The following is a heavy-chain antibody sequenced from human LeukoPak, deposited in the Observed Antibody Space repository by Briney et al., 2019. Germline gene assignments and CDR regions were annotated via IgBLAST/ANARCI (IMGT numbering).Heavy chain of an antibody. V-gene: IGHV3-64*01. CDR3: ARGLALPDY. J-gene: IGHJ4*02. Sequence: PGGSLILSCAASGFTFSSYAMHWVRQAPGKGLEYVSAISSNGGSTYYANSVKGRFTISRDNSKNTLYLQMGSLRAEDMAVYYCARGLALPDYWGQGTLVTVSS. CDR1: GFTFSSYA. CDR2: ISSNGGST.